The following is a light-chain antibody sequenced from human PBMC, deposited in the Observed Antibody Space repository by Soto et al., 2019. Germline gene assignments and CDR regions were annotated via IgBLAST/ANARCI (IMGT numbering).Light chain of an antibody. CDR1: QSVSSY. Sequence: DIVLTQSPATLSLSPGERATLSCRASQSVSSYLAWYPQKPGQAPRLLIYDASNRATGIPARFSGSGSGTDFTLTISSLEPEDFAVYYCQQRSNWPPYTFGQGTKLEIK. V-gene: IGKV3-11*01. J-gene: IGKJ2*01. CDR3: QQRSNWPPYT. CDR2: DAS.